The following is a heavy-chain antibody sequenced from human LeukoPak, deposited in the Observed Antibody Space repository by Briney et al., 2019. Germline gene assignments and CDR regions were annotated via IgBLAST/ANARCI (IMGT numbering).Heavy chain of an antibody. CDR3: ARDNGNKYYFDY. D-gene: IGHD2-8*01. CDR2: ISSNSKYT. CDR1: GFTFSDYF. J-gene: IGHJ4*02. V-gene: IGHV3-11*05. Sequence: GRSLRLSCAASGFTFSDYFMSWIRQAPGKELEWISYISSNSKYTKYADSVKGRFTISRDNAKKSLYLQMNSLRAEDTAVYYCARDNGNKYYFDYWGQGTLVTVSS.